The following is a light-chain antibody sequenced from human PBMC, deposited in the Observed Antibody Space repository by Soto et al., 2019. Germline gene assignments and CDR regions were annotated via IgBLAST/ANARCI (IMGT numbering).Light chain of an antibody. V-gene: IGKV3-11*01. CDR2: DAS. J-gene: IGKJ5*01. CDR1: QSVSSY. Sequence: EIVLTQSPATLSLSPGDGATLSCRATQSVSSYLAWYQQKPGQAPRLLIFDASNRATGVPARFRGSGSGTEFTLTISILEPDDLAVYYCQQRSNWPITFGQGTRLQIK. CDR3: QQRSNWPIT.